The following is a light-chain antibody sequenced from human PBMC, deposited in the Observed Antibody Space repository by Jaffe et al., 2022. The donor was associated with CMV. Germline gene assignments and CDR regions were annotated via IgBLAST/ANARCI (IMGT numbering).Light chain of an antibody. J-gene: IGKJ1*01. CDR3: QQSYDWPRT. CDR2: SAS. V-gene: IGKV3-15*01. Sequence: EIVMTQSPATLSVSPGEGVTLSCRTSQSVGSQLAWYQQKPGRAPRLLIYSASARVTGVPAKFSGSGSGTEFSLTISSLQPEDFAVYYCQQSYDWPRTFGQGTKVEIK. CDR1: QSVGSQ.